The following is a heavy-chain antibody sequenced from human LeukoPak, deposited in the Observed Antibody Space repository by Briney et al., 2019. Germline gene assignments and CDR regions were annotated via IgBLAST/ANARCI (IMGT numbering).Heavy chain of an antibody. V-gene: IGHV4-34*01. D-gene: IGHD1-26*01. Sequence: PLETLSRTCAVYGGSLSGYYWTWVRQPPGKGLEWIGEINHNAGANYSPSLKSRVTISLDTSKNQFSLKLRSVTAADTAVYYCARLTWELPPGGLYYNYYIDVWDKGATVTVSS. CDR2: INHNAGA. CDR3: ARLTWELPPGGLYYNYYIDV. J-gene: IGHJ6*03. CDR1: GGSLSGYY.